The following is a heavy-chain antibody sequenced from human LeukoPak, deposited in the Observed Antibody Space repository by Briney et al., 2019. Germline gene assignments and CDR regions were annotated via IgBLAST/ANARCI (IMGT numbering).Heavy chain of an antibody. J-gene: IGHJ6*03. CDR3: ARSTRQEYYYYYYMDV. V-gene: IGHV1-18*01. Sequence: ASVKVSCKASGYTFTSYGISWVRQAPGQGLEWMGWISAYNGNTNYAQKLQGRVTMTTDTSTSTAYMELRSLRSDDTAVYYCARSTRQEYYYYYYMDVWGKGTTVTISS. CDR2: ISAYNGNT. CDR1: GYTFTSYG.